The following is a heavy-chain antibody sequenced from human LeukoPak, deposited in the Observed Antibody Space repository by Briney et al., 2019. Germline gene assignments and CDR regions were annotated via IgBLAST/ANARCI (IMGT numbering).Heavy chain of an antibody. CDR3: ATDLVLDGDYYFDY. J-gene: IGHJ4*02. CDR1: GYTLTELS. D-gene: IGHD4-17*01. CDR2: FDPEDGET. Sequence: ASVKVSCKVSGYTLTELSMHWVRQAPGKGLEWKGGFDPEDGETIYAQKFQGRVTMSEDTSTATASMELSSLRSEDTAVYYCATDLVLDGDYYFDYWGQGTLVTVSS. V-gene: IGHV1-24*01.